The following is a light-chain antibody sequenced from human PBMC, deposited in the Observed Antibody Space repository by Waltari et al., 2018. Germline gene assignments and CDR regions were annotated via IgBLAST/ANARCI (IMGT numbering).Light chain of an antibody. CDR1: SSDIGAYNY. CDR3: SSHRSGNSYV. Sequence: HSALTQPASVSGSPGQSITISCPGTSSDIGAYNYVSWYQQYPGKAPKLMIYDVSKRPSGVSTRFSGSKSGNTASLTISGLQAEDEADYYCSSHRSGNSYVFGSATKVTVL. CDR2: DVS. V-gene: IGLV2-14*03. J-gene: IGLJ1*01.